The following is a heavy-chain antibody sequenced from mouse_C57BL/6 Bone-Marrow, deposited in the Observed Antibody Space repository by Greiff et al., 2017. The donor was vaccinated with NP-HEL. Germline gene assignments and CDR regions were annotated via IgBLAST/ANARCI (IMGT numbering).Heavy chain of an antibody. CDR3: AREGGVVAYYYAMDY. CDR2: IDPSDSYT. Sequence: QVQLQQPGAELVKPGASVKLSCKASGYTFTSYWVQWVKQRPGQGLEWIGEIDPSDSYTNYNQKFKGKATLTVDTSSSTAYMQLSSLTSEDSAVYYCAREGGVVAYYYAMDYWGQGTSVTVSS. J-gene: IGHJ4*01. CDR1: GYTFTSYW. D-gene: IGHD1-1*01. V-gene: IGHV1-50*01.